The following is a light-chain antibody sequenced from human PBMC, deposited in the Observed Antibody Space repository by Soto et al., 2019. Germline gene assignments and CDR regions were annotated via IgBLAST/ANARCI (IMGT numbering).Light chain of an antibody. CDR1: QSIRNS. V-gene: IGKV1-39*01. CDR2: AAS. Sequence: DIQMTQSPSSLSASVGDRVTITCRASQSIRNSLNWYQQKPGKAPKFLIFAASSLQSGFPSRFSGGGSGTDFTLTICSLQPEDVATYYCQQSYETPFTFGPGTKVDIK. CDR3: QQSYETPFT. J-gene: IGKJ3*01.